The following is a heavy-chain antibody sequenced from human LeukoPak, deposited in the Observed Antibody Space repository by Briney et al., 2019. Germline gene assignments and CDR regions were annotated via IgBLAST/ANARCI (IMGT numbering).Heavy chain of an antibody. V-gene: IGHV1-2*04. CDR2: INPNSGGT. Sequence: GASVKVSCKASGYTFTGYYMHWVRQAPGQGLEWMGWINPNSGGTNYAQKFQGWVTMTRDTSISTAYMELGRLRSDDTAVYYCARAGDYYDSSGYYFGYWGQGTLVTVSS. D-gene: IGHD3-22*01. J-gene: IGHJ4*02. CDR3: ARAGDYYDSSGYYFGY. CDR1: GYTFTGYY.